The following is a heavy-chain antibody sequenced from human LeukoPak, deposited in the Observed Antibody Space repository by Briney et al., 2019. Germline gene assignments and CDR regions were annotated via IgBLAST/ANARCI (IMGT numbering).Heavy chain of an antibody. V-gene: IGHV1-58*01. CDR3: ASVYLYGMDV. D-gene: IGHD2-8*01. Sequence: SVKVSCKASGFTFTSSAVQWVRQARGQRLEWIGWIVVGSGNTNYAQKFQGRVTMTRDTPTNTVYMELSSLRTEDTAVYYCASVYLYGMDVWGQGTTVTVSS. CDR1: GFTFTSSA. CDR2: IVVGSGNT. J-gene: IGHJ6*02.